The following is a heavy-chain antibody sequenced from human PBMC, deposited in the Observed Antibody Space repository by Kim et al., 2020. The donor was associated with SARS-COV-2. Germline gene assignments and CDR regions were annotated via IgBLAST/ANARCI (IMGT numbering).Heavy chain of an antibody. CDR3: ARLVSENSAVEY. CDR1: GDSISRSSNY. Sequence: SETLSLTCTVSGDSISRSSNYWGWIRQPPGKGLEWIGSINYSGNIYYNPSLKSRVTISVDTSKNQFSLKMRSVTAADTAVYYCARLVSENSAVEYWGQGTLVTVSS. J-gene: IGHJ4*02. CDR2: INYSGNI. V-gene: IGHV4-39*01.